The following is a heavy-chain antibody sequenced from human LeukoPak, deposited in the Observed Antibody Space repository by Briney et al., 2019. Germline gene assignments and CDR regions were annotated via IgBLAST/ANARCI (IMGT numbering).Heavy chain of an antibody. J-gene: IGHJ5*02. V-gene: IGHV4-31*03. CDR1: GGSISSGGYY. CDR3: AREHDYGGNSAPSWFDP. D-gene: IGHD4-23*01. CDR2: IYYSGST. Sequence: SETLSLTCTVSGGSISSGGYYWSWIRQHPGKGLEWIGYIYYSGSTYYNPSLKSRVTISVDTSKNQFSLKLSSVTAADTAVYYCAREHDYGGNSAPSWFDPWGQGTPVTVSS.